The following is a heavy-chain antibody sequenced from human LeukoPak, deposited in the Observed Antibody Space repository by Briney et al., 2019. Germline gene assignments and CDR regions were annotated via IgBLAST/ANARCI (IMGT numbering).Heavy chain of an antibody. CDR3: ARDWGRGRYYFDY. CDR2: ISGSGGST. Sequence: GGSLRLSCAASGFTFNTYVMSWVCQAPGKGLEWVSGISGSGGSTDYADSVKGRFTISRDNSKNTLYLHLNNLRAEDTALYYCARDWGRGRYYFDYWGQGTLVTVSS. V-gene: IGHV3-23*01. D-gene: IGHD3-16*01. CDR1: GFTFNTYV. J-gene: IGHJ4*02.